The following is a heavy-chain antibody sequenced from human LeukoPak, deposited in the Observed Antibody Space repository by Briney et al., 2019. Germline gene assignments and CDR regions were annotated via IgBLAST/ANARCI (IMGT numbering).Heavy chain of an antibody. J-gene: IGHJ4*02. CDR3: ARQTGESTNFDN. CDR1: GFTVSSSY. D-gene: IGHD2-2*01. Sequence: SGGSLRLSCAASGFTVSSSYISWVRQAPGKGLEWVSAIYSGGTTYYADFVRGRFTISRDNSKNTLYLLMNSLRAEDTAMYHCARQTGESTNFDNWGQGTLVTVSS. CDR2: IYSGGTT. V-gene: IGHV3-53*01.